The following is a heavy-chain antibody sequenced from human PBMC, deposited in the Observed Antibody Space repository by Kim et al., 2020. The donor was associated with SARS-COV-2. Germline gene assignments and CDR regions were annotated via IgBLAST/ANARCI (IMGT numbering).Heavy chain of an antibody. V-gene: IGHV1-46*01. CDR3: ARDQEGITGTHEGNDY. D-gene: IGHD1-20*01. J-gene: IGHJ4*02. Sequence: ASVKVSCKASGYTFTSYYMHWVRQAPGQGLEWMGIINPSGGSTSYAQKFQGRVTMTRDTSTSTVYMELSSLRSEDTAVYYCARDQEGITGTHEGNDYWGQGTLVTVSS. CDR1: GYTFTSYY. CDR2: INPSGGST.